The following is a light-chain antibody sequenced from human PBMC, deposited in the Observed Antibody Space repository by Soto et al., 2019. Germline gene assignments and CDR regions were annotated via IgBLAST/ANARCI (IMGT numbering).Light chain of an antibody. Sequence: IVMTQSPATLSVSPGERATLSCRASQSVTSDLAWYQQKPGQAPRLLIYDASTRATGIPARFSGSGSGTDFTLTITSLQPEDFALYYCQQNNDWPLTFGGGTKVEIK. CDR1: QSVTSD. CDR2: DAS. V-gene: IGKV3-15*01. J-gene: IGKJ4*01. CDR3: QQNNDWPLT.